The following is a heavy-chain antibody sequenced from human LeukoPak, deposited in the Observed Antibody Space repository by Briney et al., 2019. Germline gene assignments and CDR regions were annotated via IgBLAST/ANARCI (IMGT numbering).Heavy chain of an antibody. V-gene: IGHV4-59*01. Sequence: PSETLSLTCTVSGGSISGYYWSWIRQPPGKGLEWIGYLYDSGSTNYNPSLKSRVTIPRDTSKSQYSLKLSSVTAADTAVYYCARAWDYYDSSGDHIHFDYWGQGTLVTVSS. D-gene: IGHD3-22*01. CDR2: LYDSGST. CDR1: GGSISGYY. J-gene: IGHJ4*02. CDR3: ARAWDYYDSSGDHIHFDY.